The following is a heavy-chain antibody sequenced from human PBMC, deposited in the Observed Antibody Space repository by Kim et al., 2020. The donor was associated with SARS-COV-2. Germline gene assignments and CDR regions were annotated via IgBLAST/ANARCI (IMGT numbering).Heavy chain of an antibody. V-gene: IGHV3-9*01. D-gene: IGHD3-22*01. J-gene: IGHJ3*01. CDR2: ISYNSNIR. Sequence: GGSLRLSCAASGFSFDDYAMHWVRQTPGKGLEWVSGISYNSNIRHYADSVKGRFTISRDNAKSSLYLQMSSLRTEDTALYYCAKDRGGYYDNSGFIFAFDLWGEGTMITVSS. CDR3: AKDRGGYYDNSGFIFAFDL. CDR1: GFSFDDYA.